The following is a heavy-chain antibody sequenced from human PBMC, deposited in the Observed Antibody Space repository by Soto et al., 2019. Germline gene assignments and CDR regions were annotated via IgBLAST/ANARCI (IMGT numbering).Heavy chain of an antibody. CDR2: LYYSGNT. CDR3: ARHTILWVSVPARDAGLYY. D-gene: IGHD2-8*01. Sequence: SEHPSLTSTVSGGSISSTNYYWIWIRQPPGKGLEWIGNLYYSGNTYYNPSLKSRLTIFVDTSMNQFSLKLSSVTAAETAVYYCARHTILWVSVPARDAGLYYWGQGNTVT. J-gene: IGHJ6*02. CDR1: GGSISSTNYY. V-gene: IGHV4-39*01.